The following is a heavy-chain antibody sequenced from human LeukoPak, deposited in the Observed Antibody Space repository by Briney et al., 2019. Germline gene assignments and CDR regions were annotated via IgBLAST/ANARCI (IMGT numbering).Heavy chain of an antibody. CDR1: GGTFSSYA. D-gene: IGHD7-27*01. CDR2: IIPIFGTA. V-gene: IGHV1-69*13. Sequence: SVKVSCKASGGTFSSYAISWVRQAPGQGLEWMGGIIPIFGTANYAQKFQGRVTITADESTSTAYMELSSPRSEDTAVYYCARNELGLNYYYYYYMDVWGKGTTVTVSS. J-gene: IGHJ6*03. CDR3: ARNELGLNYYYYYYMDV.